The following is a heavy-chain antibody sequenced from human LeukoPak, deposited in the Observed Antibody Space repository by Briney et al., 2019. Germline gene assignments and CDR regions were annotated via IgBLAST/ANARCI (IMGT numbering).Heavy chain of an antibody. D-gene: IGHD6-13*01. Sequence: GASVKVSCKASGYTFTGYYLHWVRQAPGQGLEWMGRLNPNSGGTNYAQKFQGRVTMTRDTSISTAYMEVSRLRSDDTAVYYCARAPSSGWSGYYFDYWGQGTLVTVSS. V-gene: IGHV1-2*02. CDR2: LNPNSGGT. CDR1: GYTFTGYY. J-gene: IGHJ4*02. CDR3: ARAPSSGWSGYYFDY.